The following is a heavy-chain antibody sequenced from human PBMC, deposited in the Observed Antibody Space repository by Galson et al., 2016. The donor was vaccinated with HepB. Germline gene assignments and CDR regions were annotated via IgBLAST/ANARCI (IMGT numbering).Heavy chain of an antibody. CDR3: AKPGGYNLGPFDS. CDR1: GFNFNYYA. J-gene: IGHJ4*02. D-gene: IGHD2-8*02. Sequence: SLRLSCAASGFNFNYYAMNWVRQAPGKGLEWVSVIAASGGGATYAGSVKGRFTISRDNSKNILYLQMNSLRGEDPAVYYCAKPGGYNLGPFDSWGQGTLVTVSS. CDR2: IAASGGGA. V-gene: IGHV3-23*01.